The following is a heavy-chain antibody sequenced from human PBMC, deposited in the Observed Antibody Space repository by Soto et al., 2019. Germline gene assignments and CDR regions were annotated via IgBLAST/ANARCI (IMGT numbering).Heavy chain of an antibody. J-gene: IGHJ5*02. D-gene: IGHD6-13*01. Sequence: SVKVSCKASGGTLSSYAISWVRQAPGQGLEWMGGIIPIFGTANYAQKFQGRVTITADESTSTAYMELSSLRSEDTAVYYCARDATSIAAADMTVGYNWFDPWGQGTLVTVSS. CDR1: GGTLSSYA. CDR2: IIPIFGTA. CDR3: ARDATSIAAADMTVGYNWFDP. V-gene: IGHV1-69*13.